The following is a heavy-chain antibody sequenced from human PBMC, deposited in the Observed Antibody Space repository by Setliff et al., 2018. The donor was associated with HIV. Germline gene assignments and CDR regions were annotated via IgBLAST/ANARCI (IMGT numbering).Heavy chain of an antibody. CDR1: GGSISSVY. D-gene: IGHD1-1*01. Sequence: SETLSLTCTVSGGSISSVYWSWIRQPPGKGLEWIGYIYYSGSTSYNPSLKSRVTISVDTSKTQFSLKLSSVTAADTAVYYCARHAPRNHDLAGVFYPYSMDVWGKGTPVTVSS. CDR2: IYYSGST. J-gene: IGHJ6*03. V-gene: IGHV4-59*08. CDR3: ARHAPRNHDLAGVFYPYSMDV.